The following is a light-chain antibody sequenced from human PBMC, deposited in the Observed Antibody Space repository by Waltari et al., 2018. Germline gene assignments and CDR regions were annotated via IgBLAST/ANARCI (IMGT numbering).Light chain of an antibody. J-gene: IGKJ5*01. Sequence: DVQMTQSPSTLSASIGDRVTVTCRASQSISVWLAWYQQRPGGAPKLLLYRASSLQSGVPSRFSGTGSETEFTLTIDSLQPDDFATYYCQQYNSYPITFGAGTRLE. CDR3: QQYNSYPIT. CDR1: QSISVW. CDR2: RAS. V-gene: IGKV1-5*03.